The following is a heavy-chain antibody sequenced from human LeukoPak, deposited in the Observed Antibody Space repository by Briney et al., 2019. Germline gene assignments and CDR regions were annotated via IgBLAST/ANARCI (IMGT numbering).Heavy chain of an antibody. Sequence: SVKDTCMASGCIFSSYAISWVRQAPGQGLEWMGGIIPIFGTANYAQKFQGRVTITADESTSTAYMELSSLRSEDTAVYYCARDDYGDYADAFDIWGQGTMVTVSS. D-gene: IGHD4-17*01. CDR3: ARDDYGDYADAFDI. J-gene: IGHJ3*02. CDR1: GCIFSSYA. V-gene: IGHV1-69*01. CDR2: IIPIFGTA.